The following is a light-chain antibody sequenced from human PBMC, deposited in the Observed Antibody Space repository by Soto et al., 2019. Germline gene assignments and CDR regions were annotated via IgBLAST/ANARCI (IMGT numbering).Light chain of an antibody. CDR3: QQTNICPWT. Sequence: DMHMTQSPSSVSASVGDRVTITCRASQGIASWLAWYQQTQGKAPKLXIYSASRLQSGVQSRFSGSGAGTDFTLTISSLQPEDFATDYCQQTNICPWTFGQGTKVDI. V-gene: IGKV1-12*01. CDR1: QGIASW. J-gene: IGKJ1*01. CDR2: SAS.